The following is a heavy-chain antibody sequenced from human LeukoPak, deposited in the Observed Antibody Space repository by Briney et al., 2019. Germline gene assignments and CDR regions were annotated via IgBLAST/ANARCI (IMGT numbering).Heavy chain of an antibody. CDR2: FYDSGNT. CDR3: ARQAQVPAPFMDV. V-gene: IGHV4-38-2*01. D-gene: IGHD2-2*01. J-gene: IGHJ6*03. CDR1: VYSISSGYY. Sequence: SETLSLTCAVPVYSISSGYYWGWIRPPPGRGREWIGIFYDSGNTYYKPSLRRGVTISVDTSKNQFSLKLSSVTAADTAAYHCARQAQVPAPFMDVWGKGTTVTVPS.